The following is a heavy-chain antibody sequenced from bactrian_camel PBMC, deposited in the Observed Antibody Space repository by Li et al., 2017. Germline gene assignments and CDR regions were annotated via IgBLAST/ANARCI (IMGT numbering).Heavy chain of an antibody. D-gene: IGHD1*01. V-gene: IGHV3S40*01. CDR2: IDHRDGDT. CDR1: ELISSSYC. CDR3: AADDSPQYLPCRFSTQYDY. J-gene: IGHJ4*01. Sequence: VQLVESGGGSVQPGGALRLSCVASELISSSYCMGWFRQAPGKEREGVAYIDHRDGDTDYLHSVKGRFTISQDNAKSTLNLQMNTLKPEDTAMYYCAADDSPQYLPCRFSTQYDYWGRGTQVTVS.